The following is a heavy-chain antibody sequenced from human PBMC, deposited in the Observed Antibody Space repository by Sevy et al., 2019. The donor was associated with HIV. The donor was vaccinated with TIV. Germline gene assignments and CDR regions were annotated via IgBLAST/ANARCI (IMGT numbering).Heavy chain of an antibody. V-gene: IGHV1-2*02. CDR3: ARYSSGWDAFDI. J-gene: IGHJ3*02. D-gene: IGHD6-19*01. Sequence: ASVKVSCKASGYTFTGYYMHWVRQAPGQGLEWMGWINPNSGGTNYAQKFQGRVTMTRDTSISTAYMELSRLRSDDTAVYYCARYSSGWDAFDIWGQGTMVTVSS. CDR2: INPNSGGT. CDR1: GYTFTGYY.